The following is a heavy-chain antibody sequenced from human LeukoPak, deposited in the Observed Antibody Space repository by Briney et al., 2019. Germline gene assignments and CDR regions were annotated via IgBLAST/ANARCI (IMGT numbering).Heavy chain of an antibody. CDR1: GGSISNYY. CDR2: TYYNGES. Sequence: TSETLSLTCTVSGGSISNYYWSWIRQSPGKGLEWIGYTYYNGESNYNPSLKSRVTISVDTPKNQFALRLTSVSAADTAVYYCARDRGVMGFDSWGQGTLVTVSS. CDR3: ARDRGVMGFDS. D-gene: IGHD3-10*01. J-gene: IGHJ4*02. V-gene: IGHV4-59*01.